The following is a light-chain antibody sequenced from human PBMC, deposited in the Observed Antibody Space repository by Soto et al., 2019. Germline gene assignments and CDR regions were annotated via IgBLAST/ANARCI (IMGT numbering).Light chain of an antibody. J-gene: IGLJ1*01. V-gene: IGLV8-61*01. Sequence: QAVVTQASSFSVSPGGTVTLTCGLISGSVSTANNPNWYQQTPGQAPRTLIYSTSNRSSGVPDRFSGSILGNKAALTITGAQADDESDYYCALFMGNGISVFGTGTKLTVL. CDR2: STS. CDR1: SGSVSTANN. CDR3: ALFMGNGISV.